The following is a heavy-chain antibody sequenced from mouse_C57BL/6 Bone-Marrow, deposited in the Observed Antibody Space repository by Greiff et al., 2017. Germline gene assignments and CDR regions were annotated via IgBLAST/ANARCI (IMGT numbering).Heavy chain of an antibody. D-gene: IGHD2-5*01. CDR3: ARDAGYSNWFAY. V-gene: IGHV7-1*01. CDR2: SRNKANDYTT. CDR1: GFTFSDFY. J-gene: IGHJ3*01. Sequence: EVHLVESGGGLVQSGRSLRLSCATSGFTFSDFYMEWVRQAPGKGLEWIAASRNKANDYTTEYSASVKGRFIVSRDTSQSILYLQMNALRAEDTAIYYCARDAGYSNWFAYWGQGTLVTVSA.